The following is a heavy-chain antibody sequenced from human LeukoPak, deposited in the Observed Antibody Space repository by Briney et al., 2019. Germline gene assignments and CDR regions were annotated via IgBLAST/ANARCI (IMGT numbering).Heavy chain of an antibody. Sequence: GGSLRLSCAASGFTFSSYSMNWVRQAPGKGREGVSSISSSSSYIYYADSVKGRFTISRDNAKNSLYLQMNSLRAEDTAVYYCAGGGWWVFDYWGQGTLVTVSS. D-gene: IGHD6-19*01. V-gene: IGHV3-21*01. CDR3: AGGGWWVFDY. CDR2: ISSSSSYI. J-gene: IGHJ4*02. CDR1: GFTFSSYS.